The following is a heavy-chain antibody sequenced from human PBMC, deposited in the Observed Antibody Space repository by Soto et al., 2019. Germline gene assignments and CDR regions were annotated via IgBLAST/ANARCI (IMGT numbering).Heavy chain of an antibody. J-gene: IGHJ4*02. Sequence: GGSLRLSCTSSTVTINVHGIQWVRQAPGKGLEWVAIISNDGRAQYYADSVKGRFTISRDYSKNTLDLQMNSLRNEETAVYYCCRDIWCSDYKGFDYWGPGTLVTVSS. CDR1: TVTINVHG. D-gene: IGHD3-3*01. CDR3: CRDIWCSDYKGFDY. V-gene: IGHV3-30*03. CDR2: ISNDGRAQ.